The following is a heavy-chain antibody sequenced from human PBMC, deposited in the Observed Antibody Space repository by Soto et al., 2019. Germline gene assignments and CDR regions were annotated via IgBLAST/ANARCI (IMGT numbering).Heavy chain of an antibody. V-gene: IGHV1-69*13. CDR2: IIPIFGTA. CDR3: AGNIAAAGTQVY. J-gene: IGHJ4*02. D-gene: IGHD6-13*01. Sequence: SVQVSCKASGGTFSSYAISWVRLAPGQGLEWMGGIIPIFGTANYAQKFQGRVTITADESTSTAYMELSSLRSEDTAVYYGAGNIAAAGTQVYWGQGTLVTVSS. CDR1: GGTFSSYA.